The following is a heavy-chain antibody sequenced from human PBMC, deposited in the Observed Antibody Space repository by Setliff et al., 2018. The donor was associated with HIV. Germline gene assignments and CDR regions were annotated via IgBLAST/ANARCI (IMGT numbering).Heavy chain of an antibody. D-gene: IGHD3-10*01. CDR1: DGSFSSDY. CDR3: ARGRNYNSGMDV. V-gene: IGHV4-59*01. CDR2: IYYSGST. Sequence: PSETLSLTCTVSDGSFSSDYWTWIRQTPGKGLEWIGYIYYSGSTKYNPSLTSRVTISVDTSKNHFSLKLTSVTAADTAVYYCARGRNYNSGMDVWGQGTTVTVSS. J-gene: IGHJ6*02.